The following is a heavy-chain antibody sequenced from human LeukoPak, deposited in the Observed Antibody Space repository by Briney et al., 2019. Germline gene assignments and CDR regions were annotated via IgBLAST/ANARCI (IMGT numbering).Heavy chain of an antibody. CDR2: ISSSGSTI. D-gene: IGHD5-12*01. CDR3: ARGPYSVAQTNWFDP. J-gene: IGHJ5*02. V-gene: IGHV3-11*01. Sequence: PGGSLRLSCAASGFTFSDYYMSWLRQAPGKGLEWVSYISSSGSTIYYADSVEGRFTISRDNAKNSLYLQMNSLRAEDTAVYYCARGPYSVAQTNWFDPWGQGTLVTVSS. CDR1: GFTFSDYY.